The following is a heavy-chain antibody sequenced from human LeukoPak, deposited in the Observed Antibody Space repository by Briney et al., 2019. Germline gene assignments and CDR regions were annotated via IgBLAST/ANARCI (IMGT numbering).Heavy chain of an antibody. D-gene: IGHD6-19*01. CDR1: GFTVSSNY. V-gene: IGHV3-53*01. CDR2: IYSGGST. J-gene: IGHJ4*02. CDR3: ATNIGSSGWYGGSFDY. Sequence: GGSLRLSCAASGFTVSSNYMSWVRQAPGKGLEWVSGIYSGGSTYYADSVKGRFTIPRDNSKNTLYLQMNSLIAEDTAVYYCATNIGSSGWYGGSFDYWGQGTLVTVSS.